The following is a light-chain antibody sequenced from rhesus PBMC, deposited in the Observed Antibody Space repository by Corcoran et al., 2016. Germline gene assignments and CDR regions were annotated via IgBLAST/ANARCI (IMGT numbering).Light chain of an antibody. CDR3: QHYYSTPWT. V-gene: IGKV1-22*01. CDR1: QSISSW. Sequence: DIQMTQSPSSLSASVGDTVTITCRASQSISSWLDWYQQTPGKAPKLLIYKASSLQSGVPSRFSGSGSGTDFTLTISSLQSEDFATYYCQHYYSTPWTFGQGTKVEIK. J-gene: IGKJ1*01. CDR2: KAS.